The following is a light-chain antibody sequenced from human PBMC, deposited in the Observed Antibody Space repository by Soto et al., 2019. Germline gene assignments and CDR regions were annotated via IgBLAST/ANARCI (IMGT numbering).Light chain of an antibody. V-gene: IGKV3-20*01. CDR1: QSVSNNY. CDR3: QQYGSYPYT. CDR2: GSS. J-gene: IGKJ2*01. Sequence: EIVLTQSPGTLSLSPGERATLSCSASQSVSNNYLAWFQQKPGQAPRLVIYGSSSRATGIPDRFSGSGSGTDFTLTISRLETEDFAVYYCQQYGSYPYTFGQGTKLEIK.